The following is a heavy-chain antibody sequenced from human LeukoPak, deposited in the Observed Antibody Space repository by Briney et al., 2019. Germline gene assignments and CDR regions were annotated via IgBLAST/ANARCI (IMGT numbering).Heavy chain of an antibody. V-gene: IGHV3-48*01. Sequence: GGSLRLFCAASGFTFGLYAINWVRQAPGKGLEWISYIGPSGSNIYYADSVKGRFTISRDNVKDSLYLQMTSLRAEDTAVYYCARDIAHCSGDICYNIRFDFWGQGTLVTVSS. J-gene: IGHJ5*01. D-gene: IGHD2-15*01. CDR3: ARDIAHCSGDICYNIRFDF. CDR2: IGPSGSNI. CDR1: GFTFGLYA.